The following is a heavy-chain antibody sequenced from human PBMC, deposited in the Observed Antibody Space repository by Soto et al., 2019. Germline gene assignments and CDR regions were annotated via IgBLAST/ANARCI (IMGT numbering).Heavy chain of an antibody. Sequence: GGSLRLSCAASGFTFSSYAMHWVRQAPGKGLEWVAVIWYDGSNKYYADSVKGRFTISRDNSKNTLYLQMNSLRAEDTAVYYCAGGGYSYGSKIDYWGQGTLVTVSS. CDR2: IWYDGSNK. CDR3: AGGGYSYGSKIDY. J-gene: IGHJ4*02. D-gene: IGHD5-18*01. V-gene: IGHV3-33*08. CDR1: GFTFSSYA.